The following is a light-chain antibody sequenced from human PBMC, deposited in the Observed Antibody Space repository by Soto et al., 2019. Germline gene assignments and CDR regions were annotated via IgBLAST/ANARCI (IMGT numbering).Light chain of an antibody. CDR2: NNN. J-gene: IGLJ1*01. CDR3: AGWDDSLNGYV. CDR1: SSNIGTNA. Sequence: QSVLTQPPSASGTPGQRVTISCSGGSSNIGTNAVNWYQQLPGTAPKLLIYNNNQRPSGVPDRFSGSKSGTSASLAISGLQSKDGADYYCAGWDDSLNGYVFGTGPKVXVL. V-gene: IGLV1-44*01.